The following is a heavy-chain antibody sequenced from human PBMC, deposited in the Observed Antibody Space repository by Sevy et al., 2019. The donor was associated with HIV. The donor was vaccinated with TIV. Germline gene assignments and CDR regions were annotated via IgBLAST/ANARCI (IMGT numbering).Heavy chain of an antibody. CDR3: VRETTMLPRGAFDF. J-gene: IGHJ3*01. Sequence: GESLKISCAASGFTFSSYPMHWVRQAPGKGLEWVSFISFDGTDKYYADSVKGRFTITRDNSKNTLFLQMNSIRAEDTAFYYCVRETTMLPRGAFDFWGQGTMVTVSS. V-gene: IGHV3-30-3*01. CDR2: ISFDGTDK. CDR1: GFTFSSYP. D-gene: IGHD3-10*01.